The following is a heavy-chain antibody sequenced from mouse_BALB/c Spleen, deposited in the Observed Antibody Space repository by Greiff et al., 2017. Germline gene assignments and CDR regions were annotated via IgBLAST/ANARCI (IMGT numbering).Heavy chain of an antibody. V-gene: IGHV1S56*01. CDR3: ARHFYAMDY. CDR2: IFPGDGST. CDR1: GYTFTSYD. Sequence: QVQLQQSGAELVKPGASVKLSCKASGYTFTSYDINWVRQRPEQGLAWIGWIFPGDGSTKYNEKFKGKATLTTDKSSSTAYMQLSMLTSEDSAVYFCARHFYAMDYWGQGTSVTVSS. J-gene: IGHJ4*01.